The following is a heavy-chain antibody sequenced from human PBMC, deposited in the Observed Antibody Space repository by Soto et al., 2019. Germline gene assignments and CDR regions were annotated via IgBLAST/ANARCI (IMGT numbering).Heavy chain of an antibody. V-gene: IGHV3-23*01. D-gene: IGHD6-13*01. CDR2: ISGSGDRT. J-gene: IGHJ4*02. CDR3: AKSSWSSHSNFFDS. Sequence: GGSLRLSCAASGFTFRSYAMSWVRRAPGKGLEWVSAISGSGDRTDYADSVKGRFTISRDNSKNTLYLQMNSLRAEDTAVYYCAKSSWSSHSNFFDSWGQGTLVTVSS. CDR1: GFTFRSYA.